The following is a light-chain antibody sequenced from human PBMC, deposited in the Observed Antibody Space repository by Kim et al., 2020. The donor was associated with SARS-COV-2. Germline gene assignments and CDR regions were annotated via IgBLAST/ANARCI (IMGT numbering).Light chain of an antibody. CDR3: NCRDTSGSHLM. Sequence: SSELTQDPAVSVALGQTVRITCQGDSLRSYYASWYQQKPGQAPVVVIYGNNIRPSGIPDRFSGSRSGNSASLTITGAQAEDESAYYCNCRDTSGSHLMFG. CDR2: GNN. CDR1: SLRSYY. J-gene: IGLJ3*02. V-gene: IGLV3-19*01.